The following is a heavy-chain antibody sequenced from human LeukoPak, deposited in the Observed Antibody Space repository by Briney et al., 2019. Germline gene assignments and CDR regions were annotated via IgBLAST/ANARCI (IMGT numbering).Heavy chain of an antibody. Sequence: GGSLRLSCAASGFTFSSYGMHWVRQAPGKGLEWVAVIWYDGSNKYYADSVKGRFTISRDDSKNTLYLQMNSLRAEDTAVYYCARRENSGYFDYWGQGTLVTVSS. CDR2: IWYDGSNK. J-gene: IGHJ4*02. D-gene: IGHD1-26*01. CDR3: ARRENSGYFDY. CDR1: GFTFSSYG. V-gene: IGHV3-33*01.